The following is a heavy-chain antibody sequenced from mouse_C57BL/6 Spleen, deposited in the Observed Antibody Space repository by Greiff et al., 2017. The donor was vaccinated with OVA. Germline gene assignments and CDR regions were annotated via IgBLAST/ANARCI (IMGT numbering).Heavy chain of an antibody. Sequence: QVQLKQPGAELVRPGSSVKLSCKASGYTFTSYWMDWVKQRPGQGLEWIGNIYPSDSETYYNQKFKDKATLTVDKSSSTAYMQLSSLTSEDSAVYYCAKKSGLDWFAYWGQGTLVTVSA. CDR3: AKKSGLDWFAY. CDR1: GYTFTSYW. J-gene: IGHJ3*01. CDR2: IYPSDSET. V-gene: IGHV1-61*01.